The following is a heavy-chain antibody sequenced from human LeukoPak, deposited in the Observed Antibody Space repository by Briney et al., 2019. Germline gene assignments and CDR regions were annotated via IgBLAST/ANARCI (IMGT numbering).Heavy chain of an antibody. D-gene: IGHD1-26*01. CDR1: GFTFSSFA. CDR3: ARKSGGSYSTDY. V-gene: IGHV3-30-3*01. Sequence: GGSLRLSCAASGFTFSSFAMSWVRQAPGKGLEWVAVISYDGSNKYYADSVKGRFTISRDNSKNTLYLQMNSLRAEDTAVYYCARKSGGSYSTDYWGQGTLVTVSS. J-gene: IGHJ4*02. CDR2: ISYDGSNK.